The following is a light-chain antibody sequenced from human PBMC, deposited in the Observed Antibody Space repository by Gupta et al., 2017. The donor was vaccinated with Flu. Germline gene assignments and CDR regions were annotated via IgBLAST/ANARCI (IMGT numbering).Light chain of an antibody. J-gene: IGLJ3*02. V-gene: IGLV1-40*01. CDR3: QSYDRSLSAWV. CDR2: GDT. CDR1: TSNIGAGYD. Sequence: QSVLPHSPSVSGAPVQRVTISCTGTTSNIGAGYDVNWYQQLPGLAPKLLIYGDTNVPSGVPDRFSGSRSGTSASLDITGLQAEDEADYFCQSYDRSLSAWVFGGGTKLTVL.